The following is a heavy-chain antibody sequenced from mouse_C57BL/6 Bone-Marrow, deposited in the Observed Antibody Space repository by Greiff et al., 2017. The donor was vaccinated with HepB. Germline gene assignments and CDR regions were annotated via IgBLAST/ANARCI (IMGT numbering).Heavy chain of an antibody. Sequence: EVQVVESGPGLVKPSQSLSLTCSVTGYSITSGYYWNWIRQFPGNKLEWMGYISYDGSNNYNPSLKNRISITRDTSKNQFFLKLNSVTTEDTATYYCASYARNAMDYWGQGTSVTVSS. J-gene: IGHJ4*01. CDR2: ISYDGSN. V-gene: IGHV3-6*01. CDR1: GYSITSGYY. CDR3: ASYARNAMDY. D-gene: IGHD6-5*01.